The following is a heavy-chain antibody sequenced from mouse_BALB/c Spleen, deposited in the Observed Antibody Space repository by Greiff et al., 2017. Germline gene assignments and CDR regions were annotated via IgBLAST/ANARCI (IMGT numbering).Heavy chain of an antibody. CDR1: GYAFSSYW. Sequence: VQLMESGAELVRPGSSVKISCKASGYAFSSYWMNWVKQRPGQGLEWIGQIYPGDGDTNYNGKFKGKATLTADKSSSTAYMQLSSLTSEDSAVYFCARGGWLLGMDYWGQGTSVTVSS. J-gene: IGHJ4*01. CDR3: ARGGWLLGMDY. D-gene: IGHD2-3*01. CDR2: IYPGDGDT. V-gene: IGHV1-80*01.